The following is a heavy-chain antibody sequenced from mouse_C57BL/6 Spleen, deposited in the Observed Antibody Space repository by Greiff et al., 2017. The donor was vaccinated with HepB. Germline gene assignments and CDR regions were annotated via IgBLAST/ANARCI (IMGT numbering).Heavy chain of an antibody. V-gene: IGHV1-22*01. Sequence: VQLQQSGPELVKPGASVKMSCKASGYTFTDYNMHWVKQSHGKSLEWIGYINPNNGGTSYNQKFKGKATLTVNKSSSTAYMELRSLTSEDSAVYYCARGLYSPYYFDYRGQGTTLTVSS. CDR2: INPNNGGT. CDR1: GYTFTDYN. CDR3: ARGLYSPYYFDY. D-gene: IGHD1-3*01. J-gene: IGHJ2*01.